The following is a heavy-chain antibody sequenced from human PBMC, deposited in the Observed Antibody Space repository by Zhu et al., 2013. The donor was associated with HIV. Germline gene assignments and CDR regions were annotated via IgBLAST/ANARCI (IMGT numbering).Heavy chain of an antibody. CDR1: GYTLTELS. CDR2: FDIEQGET. J-gene: IGHJ4*02. D-gene: IGHD3-16*01. CDR3: ANRTDLFRFAGP. V-gene: IGHV1-24*01. Sequence: QVQLVQSGAEVRKPGASVRLSCKVSGYTLTELSMHWVRQAPGRGLEWVGGFDIEQGETIYAQKFQDRVTLTEDTSTDTAFMELTSLRSEDTAVYYCANRTDLFRFAGPGGQGALVTVSS.